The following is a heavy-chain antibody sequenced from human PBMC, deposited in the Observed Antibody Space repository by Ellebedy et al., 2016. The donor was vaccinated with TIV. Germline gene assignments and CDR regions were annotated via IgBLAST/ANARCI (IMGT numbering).Heavy chain of an antibody. CDR2: MNSDGSST. CDR3: ARDLDKSSGWYGGAAY. D-gene: IGHD6-19*01. Sequence: GESLKISCAASGFTFSSYWMHWVRQVPGKGLLWVSRMNSDGSSTSYAASVKGRFTISRDNSMTTLYLEMNSLRAEDTAVYYCARDLDKSSGWYGGAAYWGQGTLVTVSS. CDR1: GFTFSSYW. J-gene: IGHJ4*02. V-gene: IGHV3-74*01.